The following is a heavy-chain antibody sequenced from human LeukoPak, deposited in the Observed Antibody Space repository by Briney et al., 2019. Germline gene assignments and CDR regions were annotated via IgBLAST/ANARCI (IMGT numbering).Heavy chain of an antibody. CDR3: ARAGVWDYSDSSGYHNAAFDI. V-gene: IGHV1-46*01. J-gene: IGHJ3*02. CDR1: GYTFINYY. D-gene: IGHD3-22*01. CDR2: INPSGGST. Sequence: ASVKVSCKASGYTFINYYMHWVRQAPGQGLEWMGIINPSGGSTSCGQKFQGRVTMTRDMSTSTFYMELSSLRFEDTAVYYCARAGVWDYSDSSGYHNAAFDIWGQGTMVTVSS.